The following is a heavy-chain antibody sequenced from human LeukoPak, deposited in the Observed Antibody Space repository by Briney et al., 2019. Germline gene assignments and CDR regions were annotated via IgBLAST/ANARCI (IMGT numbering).Heavy chain of an antibody. CDR3: ARYPYQLLRRGNGAFDI. V-gene: IGHV1-18*01. J-gene: IGHJ3*02. Sequence: ASVKVSCKASGYTFTSYGISWVRQAPGQGLEWMGWISAYNGNTNYAQKLQGRVTMTTDTSTSTAYMELRSLRSDDTAVYYCARYPYQLLRRGNGAFDIWGQGTMVTVSS. CDR1: GYTFTSYG. CDR2: ISAYNGNT. D-gene: IGHD2-2*01.